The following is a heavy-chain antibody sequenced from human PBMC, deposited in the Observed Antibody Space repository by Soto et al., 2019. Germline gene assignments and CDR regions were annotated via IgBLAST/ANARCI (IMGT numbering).Heavy chain of an antibody. D-gene: IGHD3-16*01. CDR3: ARWGTTGGLDV. J-gene: IGHJ4*02. CDR2: TSYDGSNN. V-gene: IGHV3-33*05. Sequence: QVQLVESGGGVVQPGTSLRLSCVGSGFTFRSYVIHWVRQAPGKGLEWVALTSYDGSNNFYGDSVKGRFTMSRHNSRNTVELQIDSLTFDDPALYYCARWGTTGGLDVWGQGTLVSVSS. CDR1: GFTFRSYV.